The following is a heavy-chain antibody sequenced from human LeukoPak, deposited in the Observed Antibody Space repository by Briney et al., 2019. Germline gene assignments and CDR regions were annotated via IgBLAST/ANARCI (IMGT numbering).Heavy chain of an antibody. CDR2: LYSSGST. Sequence: SETLSLTCTVTGGSVSGQHWSWIRQPPGQGLEWIGYLYSSGSTNYNPPLKSRVTMSVDASRNQFSLRLNSVTAADTAVYYCARLLRKGNTGYYHDPWGQGILVTVSS. D-gene: IGHD3-22*01. CDR3: ARLLRKGNTGYYHDP. V-gene: IGHV4-59*08. J-gene: IGHJ5*02. CDR1: GGSVSGQH.